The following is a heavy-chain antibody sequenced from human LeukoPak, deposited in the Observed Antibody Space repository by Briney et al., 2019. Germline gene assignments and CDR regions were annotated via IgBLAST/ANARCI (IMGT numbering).Heavy chain of an antibody. J-gene: IGHJ3*02. CDR1: GGSISSYY. V-gene: IGHV4-59*08. CDR3: ARNGVGATFGAFDI. CDR2: IYYSGST. Sequence: SGTLSLTCTVSGGSISSYYWSWIRQPPGKGLEWIGYIYYSGSTNYNPSLKSRVTISVDTSKNQFSLKLSSVTAADTAVYYCARNGVGATFGAFDIWGQGTMVTVSS. D-gene: IGHD1-26*01.